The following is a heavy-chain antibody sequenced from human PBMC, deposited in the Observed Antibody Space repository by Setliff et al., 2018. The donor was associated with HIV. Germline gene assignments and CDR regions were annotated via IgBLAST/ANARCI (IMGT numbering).Heavy chain of an antibody. CDR3: ARDPKRYYDILTGYPSYYGMGV. Sequence: ASVKVSCKASGYTFTSYGISWVRRAPGQGLEWMGWISAYNGNTNYAQKLQGRVTMTTDTSTSTAYMELRSLRSDDTAVYYCARDPKRYYDILTGYPSYYGMGVWGQGTTVTVSS. D-gene: IGHD3-9*01. CDR2: ISAYNGNT. J-gene: IGHJ6*02. CDR1: GYTFTSYG. V-gene: IGHV1-18*01.